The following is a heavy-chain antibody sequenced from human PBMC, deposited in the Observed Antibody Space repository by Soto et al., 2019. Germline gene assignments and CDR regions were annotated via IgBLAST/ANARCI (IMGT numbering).Heavy chain of an antibody. D-gene: IGHD6-19*01. V-gene: IGHV3-15*07. Sequence: EVQLVESGGGLVKPGGSLRLSCAGSGFTFSNVWMNWVRQAPGKGLEWVGRIKSETDGGTIDYAAPVKGRITISREDTNNTLYLQMNSLKTEDAAKYYCSPLAMENNSDWYPLSDWGQGTRVTVSS. CDR3: SPLAMENNSDWYPLSD. CDR2: IKSETDGGTI. CDR1: GFTFSNVW. J-gene: IGHJ4*02.